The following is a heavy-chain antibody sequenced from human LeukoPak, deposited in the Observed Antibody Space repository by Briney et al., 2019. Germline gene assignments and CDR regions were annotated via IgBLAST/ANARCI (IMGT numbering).Heavy chain of an antibody. CDR2: IYYSGCN. V-gene: IGHV4-59*01. CDR3: VRGPGGPDY. Sequence: ETLSLTCTVSVASISSYYWSWVRQPAGEGLEWVGYIYYSGCNKYNPSLPSRVNISLETNNNQFPQQPSAAQASDAPVYYCVRGPGGPDYGGEGTLVTVSS. CDR1: VASISSYY. J-gene: IGHJ4*02. D-gene: IGHD3-16*01.